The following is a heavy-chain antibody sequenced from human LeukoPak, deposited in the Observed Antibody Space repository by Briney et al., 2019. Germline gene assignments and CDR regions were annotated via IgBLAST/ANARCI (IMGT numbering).Heavy chain of an antibody. D-gene: IGHD3-22*01. CDR2: SNPSGGST. CDR1: GYTFTSYY. CDR3: ARAKIYYYDSSGPVDY. Sequence: ASVKVSCKASGYTFTSYYMHWVRQAPGQGLEWMGISNPSGGSTSYAQKFQGRVTMTRDTSTSTVYMELSSLRSEDTAVYYCARAKIYYYDSSGPVDYWGQGTLVTVSS. V-gene: IGHV1-46*01. J-gene: IGHJ4*02.